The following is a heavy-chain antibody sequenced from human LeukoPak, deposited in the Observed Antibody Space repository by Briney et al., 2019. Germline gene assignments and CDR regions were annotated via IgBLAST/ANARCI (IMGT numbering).Heavy chain of an antibody. CDR2: ISYDGSNK. Sequence: GGSLRLSCAASGFTFSSYAMHWVRQAPGKGLEWVAVISYDGSNKYYADSVKGRFTISRDNSKNTLYLQMNSLRAEDTAVYYCTRDRGRIAAAGIDYWGQGTLVTVSS. CDR1: GFTFSSYA. D-gene: IGHD6-13*01. J-gene: IGHJ4*02. V-gene: IGHV3-30-3*01. CDR3: TRDRGRIAAAGIDY.